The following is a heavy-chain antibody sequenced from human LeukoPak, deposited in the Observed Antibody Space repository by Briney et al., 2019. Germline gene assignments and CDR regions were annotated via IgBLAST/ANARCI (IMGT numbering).Heavy chain of an antibody. CDR3: ARAPVYYYYYGMDV. V-gene: IGHV3-33*01. CDR2: IWYDGSNK. CDR1: GFTFSSYG. Sequence: PGGSLRLSCAASGFTFSSYGMHWVRQAPGKGLEWVAVIWYDGSNKYYADSVKGRFTISRDNSKNTLYLQMNSLRAEDTAVYYRARAPVYYYYYGMDVWGQGTTVTVSS. J-gene: IGHJ6*02.